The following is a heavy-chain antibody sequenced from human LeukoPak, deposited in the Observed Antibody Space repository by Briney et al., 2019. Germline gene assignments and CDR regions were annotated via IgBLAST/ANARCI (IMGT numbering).Heavy chain of an antibody. D-gene: IGHD3-10*01. V-gene: IGHV3-23*01. CDR1: GFTFNTYG. CDR3: AKNYGSGSSVKYYYYMDV. J-gene: IGHJ6*03. CDR2: ISGSGGAT. Sequence: GGSLRLSCAASGFTFNTYGMSWVRQAPGKGLEWVSGISGSGGATNYADSVKGRFTISRDNSKNTLYLQMNSLRAEDSAVYYCAKNYGSGSSVKYYYYMDVWGKGTTVTVSS.